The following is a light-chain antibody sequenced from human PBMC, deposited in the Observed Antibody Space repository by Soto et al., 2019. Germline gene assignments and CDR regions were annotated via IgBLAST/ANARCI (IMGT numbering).Light chain of an antibody. CDR3: SSFTTSSAPFV. V-gene: IGLV2-14*01. CDR1: SSDVGAFNH. J-gene: IGLJ1*01. Sequence: QSALTQPASVSGSPGQSITISCTGTSSDVGAFNHVSWYQQHPGKAPKLMISEVSNRPSGLSNRFSGSKSGNTASLTISGLQAEDEADYYCSSFTTSSAPFVFGTGTKVTVL. CDR2: EVS.